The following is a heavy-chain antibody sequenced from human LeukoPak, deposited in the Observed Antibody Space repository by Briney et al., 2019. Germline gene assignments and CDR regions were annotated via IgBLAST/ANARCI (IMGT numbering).Heavy chain of an antibody. CDR3: ARDTYFDFWGASKKAAFDI. V-gene: IGHV1-46*01. Sequence: ASVKVSCKASGYTFTSYYMHWVRQAPGQGLEWMGIINPSGGSTSYAQKFQDRVTMTSDTSTSTAYLELRSLRSDDTAVYYCARDTYFDFWGASKKAAFDIWGQGTLVTVSS. D-gene: IGHD3-3*01. J-gene: IGHJ3*02. CDR1: GYTFTSYY. CDR2: INPSGGST.